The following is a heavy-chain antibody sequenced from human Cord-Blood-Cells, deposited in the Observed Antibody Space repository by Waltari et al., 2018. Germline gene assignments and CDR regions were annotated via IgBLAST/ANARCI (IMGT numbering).Heavy chain of an antibody. CDR2: IKQDGSEK. D-gene: IGHD3-3*01. CDR3: ARDGIDFWSGFDY. CDR1: GFTFRSHW. Sequence: EVQLVESGGGLVQPGGSLRLSCAASGFTFRSHWMSWVRQAPGKGLEWVANIKQDGSEKYYVDSVKGRFTISRDNAKNSLYLQMNSLRAEDTAVYYCARDGIDFWSGFDYWGQGTLVTVSS. J-gene: IGHJ4*02. V-gene: IGHV3-7*01.